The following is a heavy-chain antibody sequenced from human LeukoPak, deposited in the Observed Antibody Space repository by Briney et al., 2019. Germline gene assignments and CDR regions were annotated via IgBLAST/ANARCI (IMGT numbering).Heavy chain of an antibody. Sequence: SETLSLTCTVSGGSISSGSYYWRWIRQPAGTGLEWIGRIYTSGSTNYNPSLKSRVTISVDTSKNQFSLKLSSVTAADTAVYYCARVGGRFYYYYMDVWGKGTTVTISS. CDR1: GGSISSGSYY. J-gene: IGHJ6*03. CDR2: IYTSGST. V-gene: IGHV4-61*02. CDR3: ARVGGRFYYYYMDV.